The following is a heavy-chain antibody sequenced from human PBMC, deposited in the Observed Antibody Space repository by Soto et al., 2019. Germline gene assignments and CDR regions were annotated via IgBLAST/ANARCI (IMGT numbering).Heavy chain of an antibody. Sequence: PSETLSLTCAVYGGSFSGYYWSWIRQPPGKGLEWIGEINHSGSTNYNPSLKSRVTISVDTSKNQFSLKLSSVTAADTAVYYCARLSYYDILTGRGTYYYYGMDVWGQGTTVTAP. CDR1: GGSFSGYY. D-gene: IGHD3-9*01. CDR2: INHSGST. CDR3: ARLSYYDILTGRGTYYYYGMDV. J-gene: IGHJ6*02. V-gene: IGHV4-34*01.